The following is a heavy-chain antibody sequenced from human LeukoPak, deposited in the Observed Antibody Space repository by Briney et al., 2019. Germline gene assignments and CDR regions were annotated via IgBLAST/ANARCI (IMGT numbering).Heavy chain of an antibody. J-gene: IGHJ4*02. CDR3: ARDIYYYDSSGYYFPGGSDY. CDR2: ISSGGSTI. CDR1: GFTFSSNA. Sequence: PGGSLRLSCAASGFTFSSNAMAWVRQAPAKGLEWVPYISSGGSTIYYADSVKGRFTISRDNAKNSLYLQMNSLRAEDTAVYYCARDIYYYDSSGYYFPGGSDYWGQGTLVTVSS. D-gene: IGHD3-22*01. V-gene: IGHV3-48*04.